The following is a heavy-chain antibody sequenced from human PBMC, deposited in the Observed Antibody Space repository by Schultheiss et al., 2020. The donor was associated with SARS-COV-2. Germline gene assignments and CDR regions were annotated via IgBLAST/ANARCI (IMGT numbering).Heavy chain of an antibody. CDR3: ARLYYYDSSGYYP. CDR2: IYHSGST. D-gene: IGHD3-22*01. Sequence: SETLSLTCAVYGGSFSGYYWSWIRQPPGKGLEWIGEIYHSGSTNYNPSLKSRVTISVDKSKNQFSLKLSSVTAADTAVYYCARLYYYDSSGYYPWGQGTLVTVSS. V-gene: IGHV4-34*01. J-gene: IGHJ5*02. CDR1: GGSFSGYY.